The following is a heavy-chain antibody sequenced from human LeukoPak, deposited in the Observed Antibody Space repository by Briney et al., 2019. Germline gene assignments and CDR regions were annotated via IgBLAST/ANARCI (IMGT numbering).Heavy chain of an antibody. D-gene: IGHD3-3*01. CDR3: ARDEGYDDFWSGYSDY. J-gene: IGHJ4*02. V-gene: IGHV3-21*01. CDR2: ISSSSSYI. Sequence: GGSLRLSCAASEFTFSSYWMHWVRQAPGKGLEWVSSISSSSSYIYYADSVKGRFTISRDNAKNSLYLQMNSLRAEDTAVYYCARDEGYDDFWSGYSDYWGQGTLVTVSS. CDR1: EFTFSSYW.